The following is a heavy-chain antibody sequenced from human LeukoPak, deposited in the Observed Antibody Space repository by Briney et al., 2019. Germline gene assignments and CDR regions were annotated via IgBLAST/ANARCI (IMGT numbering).Heavy chain of an antibody. CDR3: AKVVQYTASTGTGLDY. CDR2: IWYDGSYK. CDR1: GFIFSNNG. V-gene: IGHV3-33*06. Sequence: PGRSLRLSCAASGFIFSNNGMHWVRQAPGKGLDWVAVIWYDGSYKYYADSVKGRFTISRDNSKNTLYLQMNSLRAEDTAIYYCAKVVQYTASTGTGLDYWGQGTLVTVSS. J-gene: IGHJ4*02. D-gene: IGHD6-13*01.